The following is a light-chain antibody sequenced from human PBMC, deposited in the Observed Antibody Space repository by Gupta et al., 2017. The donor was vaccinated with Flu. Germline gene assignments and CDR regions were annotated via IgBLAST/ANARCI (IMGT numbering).Light chain of an antibody. CDR3: QVWDRSSDNVV. V-gene: IGLV3-21*03. J-gene: IGLJ2*01. CDR2: DDS. CDR1: KVGSKS. Sequence: KTTRTTGGGTKVGSKSLYWYQQKPAQAPVLLVYDDSDRCSGIPARFSGSNSGTTATVTTIRVEAGDEADYYCQVWDRSSDNVVFGGGTKLTVL.